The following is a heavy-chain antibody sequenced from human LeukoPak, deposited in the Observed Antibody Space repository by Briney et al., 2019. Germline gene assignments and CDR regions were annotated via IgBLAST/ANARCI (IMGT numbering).Heavy chain of an antibody. CDR1: GFTFSDYY. CDR2: ISSSGSTI. J-gene: IGHJ4*02. Sequence: GGSLRLSCAASGFTFSDYYMSWIRQAPGKGLEWVSYISSSGSTIYYADSVKGRLTISRDNAKNSLYLQMNSLRAEDTAVYYCARDPEASGSSFDYWGQGTLVTVSS. D-gene: IGHD1-26*01. V-gene: IGHV3-11*01. CDR3: ARDPEASGSSFDY.